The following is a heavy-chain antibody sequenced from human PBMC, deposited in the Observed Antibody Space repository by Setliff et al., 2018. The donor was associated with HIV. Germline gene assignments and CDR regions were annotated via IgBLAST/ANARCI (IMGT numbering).Heavy chain of an antibody. J-gene: IGHJ6*03. V-gene: IGHV4-59*11. CDR2: VYSTGST. D-gene: IGHD7-27*01. Sequence: PSETLSLTCTVSGGSIENLYWTWIRQPSGRGLEWIGYVYSTGSTKYNPSLKSRATMSDDTSKNQIFLTLTSVSAADTAVYYCASTSMGMTRKPIWYYHMDVWGHGITVTVSS. CDR1: GGSIENLY. CDR3: ASTSMGMTRKPIWYYHMDV.